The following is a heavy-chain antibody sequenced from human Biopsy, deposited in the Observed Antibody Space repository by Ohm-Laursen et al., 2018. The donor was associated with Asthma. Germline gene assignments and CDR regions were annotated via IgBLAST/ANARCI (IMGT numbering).Heavy chain of an antibody. J-gene: IGHJ6*02. Sequence: SDTLSLTCSLSSGSGGYMRRGNYYWGWIRQPPGKGLERIGSIYYSGTTYYNPSLESRVTVSADTSKNQFSLKLTSVTAADTAVYYCVRGSSSWHHGPFHYYYGLDVWGQGTTATVSS. D-gene: IGHD6-13*01. CDR2: IYYSGTT. CDR3: VRGSSSWHHGPFHYYYGLDV. CDR1: SGSGGYMRRGNYY. V-gene: IGHV4-39*01.